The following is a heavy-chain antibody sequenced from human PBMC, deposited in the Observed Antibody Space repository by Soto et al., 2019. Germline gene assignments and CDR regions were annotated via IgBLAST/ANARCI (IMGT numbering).Heavy chain of an antibody. V-gene: IGHV1-18*01. CDR1: GYSFTRYG. CDR2: ISGYNGKT. Sequence: QVQLVQSGNEVKKPGASVNVSCKASGYSFTRYGISWVRQAPGQGLEWMGWISGYNGKTKYAQKLQGRVSMTTDTSTSTAYMELRSLGSDVTAVYYCAREGDLPSYYYGMDVWGQGTTVTVSS. J-gene: IGHJ6*02. D-gene: IGHD3-16*01. CDR3: AREGDLPSYYYGMDV.